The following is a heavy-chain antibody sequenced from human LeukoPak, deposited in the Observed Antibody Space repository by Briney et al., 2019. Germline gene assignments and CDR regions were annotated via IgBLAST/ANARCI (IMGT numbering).Heavy chain of an antibody. CDR2: IYYSGST. Sequence: PSETLSLTCTVSGGSISSGDYYWSWIRQPPGKGLEWIGYIYYSGSTYYNPSLKSRVTISVDMSKNQFFLKLGSVTAADTAVYYCARGVLLWFGGLDVWGQGTTVTVSS. CDR1: GGSISSGDYY. J-gene: IGHJ6*02. D-gene: IGHD3-10*01. V-gene: IGHV4-30-4*01. CDR3: ARGVLLWFGGLDV.